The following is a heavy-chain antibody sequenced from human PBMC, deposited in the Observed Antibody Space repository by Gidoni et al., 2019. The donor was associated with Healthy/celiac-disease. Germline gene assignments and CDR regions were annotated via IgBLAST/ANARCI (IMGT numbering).Heavy chain of an antibody. CDR2: ISSSSSTI. V-gene: IGHV3-48*02. CDR3: ARLGVVVITHYPPDFDY. J-gene: IGHJ4*02. Sequence: EVQLVESGGGLVQPGGSLRLSCAACGFTFSSYSMNWVRQAPGKGLEWVSYISSSSSTIYYADSVKGRFTISRDNAKNSLYLQMNSLRDEDTAVYYCARLGVVVITHYPPDFDYWGQGTLVTVSS. CDR1: GFTFSSYS. D-gene: IGHD3-22*01.